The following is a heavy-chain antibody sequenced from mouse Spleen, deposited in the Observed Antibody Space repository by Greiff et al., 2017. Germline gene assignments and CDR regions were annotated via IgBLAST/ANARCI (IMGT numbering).Heavy chain of an antibody. V-gene: IGHV5-9-3*01. D-gene: IGHD2-3*01. CDR2: ISSGGGNT. J-gene: IGHJ3*01. Sequence: EVQLVESGGGLVKPGGSLKLSCAASGFTFSSYAMSWVRQTPEKRLEWVATISSGGGNTYYPDSVKGRFTISRDNAKNTLYLQMSSLKSEDTAMYYCARSDGYYGGFAYWGQGTLVTVSA. CDR1: GFTFSSYA. CDR3: ARSDGYYGGFAY.